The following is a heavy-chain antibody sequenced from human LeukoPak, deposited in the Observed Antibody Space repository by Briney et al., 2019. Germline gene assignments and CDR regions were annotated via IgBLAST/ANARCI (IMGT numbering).Heavy chain of an antibody. CDR2: ISSSGSGDNT. V-gene: IGHV3-23*01. D-gene: IGHD1-26*01. CDR3: AKDRTVGASYWYFDL. CDR1: GVTLSTYA. J-gene: IGHJ2*01. Sequence: GGSLRLSCAASGVTLSTYAMSWARQAPGKGLEWVSGISSSGSGDNTYYADSVKGRFTISRGSSKNTLFLHMNTLRAEDTAIYYCAKDRTVGASYWYFDLWGRGTLVTVSS.